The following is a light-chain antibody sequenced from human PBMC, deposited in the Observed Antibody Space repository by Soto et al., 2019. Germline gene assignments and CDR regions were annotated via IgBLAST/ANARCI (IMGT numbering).Light chain of an antibody. CDR1: QGLVSSDGNTY. J-gene: IGKJ1*01. V-gene: IGKV2-30*01. Sequence: DVVLTQSPLSLPVTLGQPASISCRSSQGLVSSDGNTYLSWFQQRPGQSPRRLIYTISNRDSGVPDRFSGSGSGSDFTLKISWVEAEDVGIYYCMQHTHWPHTFGQGTKVDI. CDR3: MQHTHWPHT. CDR2: TIS.